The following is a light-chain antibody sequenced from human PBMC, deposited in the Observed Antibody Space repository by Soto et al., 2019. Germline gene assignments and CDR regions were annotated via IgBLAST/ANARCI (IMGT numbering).Light chain of an antibody. CDR2: DVS. J-gene: IGLJ1*01. V-gene: IGLV2-14*01. CDR3: SSYTSSSILYV. Sequence: QSVLTQPASVSWSPGQSITISCTGTSSDVGGYNYVSWYQQHPGKAPKLMIYDVSNRPSGVSNRFSGSKSGNTASLTISGLQAEDEADYYCSSYTSSSILYVFGTGTKVTVL. CDR1: SSDVGGYNY.